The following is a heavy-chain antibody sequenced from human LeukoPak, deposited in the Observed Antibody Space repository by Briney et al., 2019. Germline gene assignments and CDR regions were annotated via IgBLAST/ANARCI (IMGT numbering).Heavy chain of an antibody. CDR1: GFTFSSYN. Sequence: GGSLRLSCAASGFTFSSYNMNWVRQAPGKGLEWVSSITSGSSYIYYADSVKGRFTISRDKAKNSVYLQMNSLRDEDTAVYYCTRDRDYGALDYWGQGTLVTVSS. CDR2: ITSGSSYI. D-gene: IGHD4/OR15-4a*01. V-gene: IGHV3-21*01. J-gene: IGHJ4*02. CDR3: TRDRDYGALDY.